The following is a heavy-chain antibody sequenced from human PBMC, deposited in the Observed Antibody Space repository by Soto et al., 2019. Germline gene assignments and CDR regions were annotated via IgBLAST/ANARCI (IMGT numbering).Heavy chain of an antibody. CDR1: GYTFTSYY. D-gene: IGHD3-3*01. CDR2: INPSGGST. V-gene: IGHV1-46*01. CDR3: ARDGYYDFWSGSPQGGMDV. Sequence: QVQLVQSGAEVKKPGASVKVPCKASGYTFTSYYMHWVRQAPGQGLEWMGIINPSGGSTSYAQKFQGRVTMTRDTSTSTVYMELSSLRSEDTAVYYCARDGYYDFWSGSPQGGMDVWGQGTTVTVSS. J-gene: IGHJ6*02.